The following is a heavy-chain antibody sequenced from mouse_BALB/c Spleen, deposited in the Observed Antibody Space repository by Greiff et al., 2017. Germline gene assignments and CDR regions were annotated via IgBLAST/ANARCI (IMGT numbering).Heavy chain of an antibody. CDR3: ARGMDGYYD. CDR1: GYAFTNYL. V-gene: IGHV1-54*01. J-gene: IGHJ2*01. D-gene: IGHD2-3*01. Sequence: VQLQQSGAELVRPGTSVKVSCKASGYAFTNYLIEWVKQRPGQGLEWIGVINPGSGGTNYNEKFKGKATLTADKSSSTAYMQLSSLTSDDSAVYFCARGMDGYYDWGQGTTLTVSS. CDR2: INPGSGGT.